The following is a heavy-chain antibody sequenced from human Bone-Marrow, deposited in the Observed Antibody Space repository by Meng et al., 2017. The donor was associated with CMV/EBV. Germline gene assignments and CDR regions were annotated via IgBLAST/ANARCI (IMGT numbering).Heavy chain of an antibody. Sequence: SETLSLTCTVSGYSISSGYYWGWIRQPPGKGLEWIGSIYHSGSTYYNPSLKSRVTISVDTSKNQFSLKLSSVTAADTAVYYCARIYYYGMDVWGQGTTVTVSS. CDR3: ARIYYYGMDV. CDR1: GYSISSGYY. J-gene: IGHJ6*02. CDR2: IYHSGST. V-gene: IGHV4-38-2*02.